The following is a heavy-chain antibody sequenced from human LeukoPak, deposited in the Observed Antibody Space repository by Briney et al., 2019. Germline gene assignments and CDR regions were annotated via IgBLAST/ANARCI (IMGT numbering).Heavy chain of an antibody. CDR3: AKRYCTGGSCCPDY. V-gene: IGHV3-23*01. CDR2: ISDDGGAT. D-gene: IGHD2-15*01. CDR1: GFTFSNYA. J-gene: IGHJ4*02. Sequence: GGSLRLSCVAAGFTFSNYAMSWVRQAPGKGLEWVSAISDDGGATYHADSVKGRFTISRDNSKNTLYLQMNSLRAEDTAVYYCAKRYCTGGSCCPDYWGQGTLVTVSS.